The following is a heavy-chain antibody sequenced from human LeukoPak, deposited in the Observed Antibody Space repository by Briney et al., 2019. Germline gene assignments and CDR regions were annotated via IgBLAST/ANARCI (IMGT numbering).Heavy chain of an antibody. V-gene: IGHV1-2*02. CDR3: ATEGESVGEYYAFDI. Sequence: GASVKVSCKASGYTFTGYYMHWVRQAPGQGLEWMGWISPNSGGTDYAQKFQGRVTMTWDTSISTAYMELSRLRSDDTAVYYCATEGESVGEYYAFDIWGQGTMVTVSS. CDR1: GYTFTGYY. CDR2: ISPNSGGT. D-gene: IGHD3-10*01. J-gene: IGHJ3*02.